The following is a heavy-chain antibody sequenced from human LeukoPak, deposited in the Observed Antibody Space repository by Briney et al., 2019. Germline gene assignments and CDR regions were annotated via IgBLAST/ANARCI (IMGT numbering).Heavy chain of an antibody. CDR3: ARPNSNRIAAAGTDYYYGMDV. D-gene: IGHD6-13*01. J-gene: IGHJ6*02. Sequence: SETLSLTCAVSGGSISSSNWWSWVRQPPGKGLEWIGEIYHSGSTNCNPSLKSRVTISVDKSKNQFSLKLSSVTAADTAVYYCARPNSNRIAAAGTDYYYGMDVWGQGTTVTVSS. V-gene: IGHV4-4*02. CDR2: IYHSGST. CDR1: GGSISSSNW.